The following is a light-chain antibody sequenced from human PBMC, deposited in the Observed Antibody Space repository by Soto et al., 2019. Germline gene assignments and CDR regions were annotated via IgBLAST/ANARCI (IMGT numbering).Light chain of an antibody. J-gene: IGKJ4*01. Sequence: EIVMTQSPATLSVSPGERGTLSCRASQSVSNNLAWYQQKPGQAPRLLIYGASTRATGIPARFSGTGSGTDFTLTISRLDPEDFAVYYCQQYNSPLTFGGGTKVDIK. CDR1: QSVSNN. CDR3: QQYNSPLT. V-gene: IGKV3-15*01. CDR2: GAS.